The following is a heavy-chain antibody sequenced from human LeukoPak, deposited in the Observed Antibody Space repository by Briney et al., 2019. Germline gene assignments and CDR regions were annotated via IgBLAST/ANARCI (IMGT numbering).Heavy chain of an antibody. J-gene: IGHJ6*04. CDR3: AELGITMIGGV. V-gene: IGHV3-48*03. Sequence: GGSLRLSCAASGFTFSSYEMTWVRQAPGKGLEWVSYISSSGSTIYYADSVKGRFTLSRDNAKNSLYLQMNSLRAEDTAVYYCAELGITMIGGVWGKGTTVTISS. CDR2: ISSSGSTI. D-gene: IGHD3-10*02. CDR1: GFTFSSYE.